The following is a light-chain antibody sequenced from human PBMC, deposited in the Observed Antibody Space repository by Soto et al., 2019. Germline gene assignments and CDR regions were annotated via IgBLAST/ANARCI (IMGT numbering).Light chain of an antibody. V-gene: IGKV1-33*01. CDR1: QDISKF. CDR2: DAS. CDR3: QQYENRPYT. Sequence: DIQMTQSPSSLSASIGDRVSFTYQASQDISKFLNWYQHKPGQAPSLLIYDASKLHFGVPSRFSGSGSGTDFTFTISSLQPEDNATYYCQQYENRPYTFGPGTKVDVK. J-gene: IGKJ3*01.